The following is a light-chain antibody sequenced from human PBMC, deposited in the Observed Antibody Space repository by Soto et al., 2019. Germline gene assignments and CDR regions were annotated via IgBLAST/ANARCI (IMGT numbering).Light chain of an antibody. V-gene: IGLV2-23*02. J-gene: IGLJ2*01. CDR3: CSYAGRYTMV. CDR1: NGDVGSYDL. Sequence: QSALTQPASVSGSPGQSITISCTGTNGDVGSYDLVSWYQRYPGEAPKLIIYEVNKRPSGISNRFSGSKSGNTASLTISGLQAEDEAEYDCCSYAGRYTMVFGGGTKLTVL. CDR2: EVN.